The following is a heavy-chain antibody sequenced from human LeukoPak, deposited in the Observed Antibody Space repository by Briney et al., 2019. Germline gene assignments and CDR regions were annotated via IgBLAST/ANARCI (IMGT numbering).Heavy chain of an antibody. V-gene: IGHV3-30*02. Sequence: GGSLRLSCAASGFTFSSYGMHWVRQAPGMGLEWVAFIRYDGSNKYYADSVKGRFTISRDNSKNTLYLQMNSLRAEDTAVYYCAPQNTIAVAGGGQGTLVTVSS. CDR1: GFTFSSYG. J-gene: IGHJ4*02. CDR3: APQNTIAVAG. D-gene: IGHD6-19*01. CDR2: IRYDGSNK.